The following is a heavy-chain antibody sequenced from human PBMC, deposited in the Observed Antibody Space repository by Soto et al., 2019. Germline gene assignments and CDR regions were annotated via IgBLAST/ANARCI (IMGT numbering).Heavy chain of an antibody. J-gene: IGHJ4*02. Sequence: SETLSLTCIVSGGSINRHYCHWIRQPPGKPLEWIGYIYYSGSTNYSPSLKSRVTMSVDTSKNQFSLNLSSVTAADTAVYYCARFVVPATRYHDFDFWGEGTLVT. CDR2: IYYSGST. CDR1: GGSINRHY. V-gene: IGHV4-59*08. CDR3: ARFVVPATRYHDFDF. D-gene: IGHD2-15*01.